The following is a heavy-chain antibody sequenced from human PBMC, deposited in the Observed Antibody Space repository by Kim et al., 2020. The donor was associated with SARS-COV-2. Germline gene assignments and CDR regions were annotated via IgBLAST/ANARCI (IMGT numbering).Heavy chain of an antibody. CDR1: GFSFSTYA. V-gene: IGHV3-23*01. CDR3: ARKDSKWKDDYLEF. CDR2: INSDGHRT. D-gene: IGHD1-1*01. J-gene: IGHJ4*02. Sequence: GGSLRLSCAASGFSFSTYAMTWVRQVPGKGLEWVSTINSDGHRTYYADSVKGRFTISRDNSKDTLFLQMNSLRADDTAVYSCARKDSKWKDDYLEFWGKGDRLTVST.